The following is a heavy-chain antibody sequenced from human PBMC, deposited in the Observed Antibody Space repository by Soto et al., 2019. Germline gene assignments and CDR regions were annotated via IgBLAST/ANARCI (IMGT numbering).Heavy chain of an antibody. Sequence: EVQLVESGGGLVQPGGSLRLSCAASGFTFSSYWMSWVRQAPGKGLEWVANIKQDGSEKYYVDSVKGRFTISRDNAKYSLYLQMNSLRAEDTGVYYCARDLGAAAFDYRGQGTLVTVSS. V-gene: IGHV3-7*01. J-gene: IGHJ4*02. CDR1: GFTFSSYW. CDR3: ARDLGAAAFDY. CDR2: IKQDGSEK. D-gene: IGHD6-13*01.